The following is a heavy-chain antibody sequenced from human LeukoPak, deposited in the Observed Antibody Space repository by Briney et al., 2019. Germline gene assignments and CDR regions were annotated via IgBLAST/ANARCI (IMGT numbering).Heavy chain of an antibody. CDR1: GFTLDDYA. Sequence: GGSLRLSCAASGFTLDDYAMHWVLQAPGKGLEWVSGISWNSGNIGYADSVKGRFTISRDNAKNSLYLQMNSLRAEDTAFYYCAKGTSGYSYGYVDYWGQGTLVTVSS. J-gene: IGHJ4*02. CDR3: AKGTSGYSYGYVDY. CDR2: ISWNSGNI. V-gene: IGHV3-9*01. D-gene: IGHD5-18*01.